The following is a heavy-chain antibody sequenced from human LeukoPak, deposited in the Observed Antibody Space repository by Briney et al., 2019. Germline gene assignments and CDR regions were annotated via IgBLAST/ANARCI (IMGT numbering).Heavy chain of an antibody. J-gene: IGHJ4*02. CDR1: GGTFSSYA. Sequence: SVKVSCKASGGTFSSYAISWVRQAPGQGLEWMGGIIPIFGTANYAQKFQGRVTITADESTSTAYMELSSLRSEDTAAYYCARAKPGTRPDFDYWGQGTLVTVSS. V-gene: IGHV1-69*01. CDR3: ARAKPGTRPDFDY. D-gene: IGHD1-26*01. CDR2: IIPIFGTA.